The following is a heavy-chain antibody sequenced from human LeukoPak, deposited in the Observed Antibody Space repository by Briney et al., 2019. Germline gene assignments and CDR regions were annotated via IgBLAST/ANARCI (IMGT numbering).Heavy chain of an antibody. CDR3: ARLLGAGLQFGG. CDR1: GYSISSGYY. J-gene: IGHJ4*02. Sequence: SETLSLTCAVSGYSISSGYYWGWTRQPPGKGLGRIGSIYHSGSNSYNPSLKGRVTISVDTSKNQFSLKLSSVTAADTGVYFCARLLGAGLQFGGWGQGTLVTVSS. D-gene: IGHD5-24*01. CDR2: IYHSGSN. V-gene: IGHV4-38-2*01.